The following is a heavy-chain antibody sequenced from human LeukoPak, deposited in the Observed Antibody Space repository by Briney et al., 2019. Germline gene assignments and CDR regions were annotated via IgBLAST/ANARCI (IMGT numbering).Heavy chain of an antibody. Sequence: GGSLRLSCAASGFTFSSYSMNWVRQAPGKGLEWVSSINSSSSYIYYAYSVKGRFTISRDNAKNSLYLQMNSLRAEETAVYYCASWDGYNGGAFDIWGQGTMVTVSS. D-gene: IGHD5-24*01. CDR3: ASWDGYNGGAFDI. V-gene: IGHV3-21*01. CDR1: GFTFSSYS. CDR2: INSSSSYI. J-gene: IGHJ3*02.